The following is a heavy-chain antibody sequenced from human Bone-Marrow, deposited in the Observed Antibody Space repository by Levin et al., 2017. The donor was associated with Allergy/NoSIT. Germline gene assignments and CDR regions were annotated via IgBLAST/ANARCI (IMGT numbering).Heavy chain of an antibody. CDR1: GFTFSNAW. J-gene: IGHJ6*02. D-gene: IGHD1-26*01. Sequence: GGSLRLSCAASGFTFSNAWMSWVRQAPGKGLEWVGRIKSKTDGGTTDYAAPVKGRFTISRDDSKNTLYLQMNSLKTEDTAVYYCTTPRDSGSFYYYYYGMDVWGQGTTVTVSS. CDR3: TTPRDSGSFYYYYYGMDV. V-gene: IGHV3-15*01. CDR2: IKSKTDGGTT.